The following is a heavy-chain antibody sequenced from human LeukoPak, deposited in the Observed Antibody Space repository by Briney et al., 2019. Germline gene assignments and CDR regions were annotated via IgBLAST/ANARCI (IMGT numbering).Heavy chain of an antibody. CDR1: GGTFSSYA. CDR3: AGGTYYYDSSGYYYEAFDY. Sequence: GASVKVSCKASGGTFSSYAISWVRQAPGQGLEWMGGIIPIFGPANYAQKFQGRVTITTDESTSTAYMELSSLRSEDTAVYYCAGGTYYYDSSGYYYEAFDYWGQGTLVSVSP. J-gene: IGHJ4*02. D-gene: IGHD3-22*01. V-gene: IGHV1-69*05. CDR2: IIPIFGPA.